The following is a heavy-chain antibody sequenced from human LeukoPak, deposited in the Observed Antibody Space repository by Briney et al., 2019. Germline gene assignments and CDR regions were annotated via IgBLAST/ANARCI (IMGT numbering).Heavy chain of an antibody. J-gene: IGHJ1*01. CDR1: GYTFTSYY. D-gene: IGHD5-18*01. CDR3: ARGPFGGYSYFQH. Sequence: APVKVSCKASGYTFTSYYMHWVRQAPGRGLEWMGIINPSGGSTTYAQKFQGRITMTRDTSTSTVYMELSSLRSEDTAVYFCARGPFGGYSYFQHWGQGTLVTVSS. CDR2: INPSGGST. V-gene: IGHV1-46*01.